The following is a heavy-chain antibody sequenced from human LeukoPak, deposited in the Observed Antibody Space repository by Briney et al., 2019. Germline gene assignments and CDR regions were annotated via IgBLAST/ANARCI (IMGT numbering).Heavy chain of an antibody. Sequence: GGSLRLSCATSGFTFSHSWMTWVRQAPGKGLEWVANIKPDGSQIYYVDSVKGRFTISRDNAKNSLYLQMNSLRAEDTAVYYCARDLNWENYWGQGTLVTVSS. CDR3: ARDLNWENY. CDR1: GFTFSHSW. D-gene: IGHD7-27*01. CDR2: IKPDGSQI. V-gene: IGHV3-7*01. J-gene: IGHJ4*02.